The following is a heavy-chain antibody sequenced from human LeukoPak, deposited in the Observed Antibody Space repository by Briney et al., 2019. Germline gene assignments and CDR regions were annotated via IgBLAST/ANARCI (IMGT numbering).Heavy chain of an antibody. CDR3: AKRYCTNGVCQDFDY. V-gene: IGHV3-30*02. Sequence: PGGSLRLSCAASGFTFSSYGMHWVRQAPGKGLEWEAFIRYDGSNKYYADSVKGRFTISRDNSKNTLYLQMNSLRAEDTAVYYCAKRYCTNGVCQDFDYWGQGTLVTVSS. CDR1: GFTFSSYG. D-gene: IGHD2-8*01. J-gene: IGHJ4*02. CDR2: IRYDGSNK.